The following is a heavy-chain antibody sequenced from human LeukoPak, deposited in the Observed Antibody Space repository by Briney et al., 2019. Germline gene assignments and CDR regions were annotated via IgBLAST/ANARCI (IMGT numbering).Heavy chain of an antibody. CDR1: GFTFSSYA. J-gene: IGHJ4*02. CDR3: ARRSPKVKYYYDFFDY. CDR2: ISGSGGST. V-gene: IGHV3-23*01. D-gene: IGHD3-10*01. Sequence: GGSLRLSCAASGFTFSSYAMSWVRQAPGKGLEWVSAISGSGGSTYYADSVKGRFTISRDNSKNTLYLQMSSLRDEDTGVYYCARRSPKVKYYYDFFDYWGQGTLVTVSS.